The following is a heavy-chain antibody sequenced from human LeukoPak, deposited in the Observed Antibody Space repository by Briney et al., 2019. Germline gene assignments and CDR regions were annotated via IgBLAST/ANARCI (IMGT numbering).Heavy chain of an antibody. Sequence: GGSLRLSCAASGFTFSSYAMSWVRQAPGKGLEWVSYISSSSSTIYYADSVKGRFTISRDNAKNSLYLQMNSLRDEDTAVYYCARALTVYCSSTSCYYYYGMDVWGQGTTVTVSS. CDR3: ARALTVYCSSTSCYYYYGMDV. CDR1: GFTFSSYA. D-gene: IGHD2-2*01. CDR2: ISSSSSTI. V-gene: IGHV3-48*02. J-gene: IGHJ6*02.